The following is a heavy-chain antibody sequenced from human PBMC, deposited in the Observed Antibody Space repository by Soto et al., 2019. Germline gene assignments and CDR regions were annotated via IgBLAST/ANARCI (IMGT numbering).Heavy chain of an antibody. CDR3: ARDLGLTARGLIPGGMDV. CDR2: ISYDGSNK. J-gene: IGHJ6*02. V-gene: IGHV3-30-3*01. D-gene: IGHD5-18*01. Sequence: LRLSCAASGFTFSSYAMHWVRQAPGKGLEWVAVISYDGSNKYYADSVKGRFTISRDNSKNTLYLQMNSLRAEDTAVYYCARDLGLTARGLIPGGMDVWGQGTTVAVSS. CDR1: GFTFSSYA.